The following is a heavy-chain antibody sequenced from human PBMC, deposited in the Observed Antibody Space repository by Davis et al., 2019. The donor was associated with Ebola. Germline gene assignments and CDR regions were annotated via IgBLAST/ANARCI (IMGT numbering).Heavy chain of an antibody. CDR1: GFTFSGNA. Sequence: PGGSLRLSCATSGFTFSGNAMSWVRQAPGKGLEWVASISGSGGSTYYGDSVKGRFTFSRDNSKNTLYLQMNSLRAEDTAVYYCAKGFVRGTIDYWGQGTLVTVSS. D-gene: IGHD3-10*01. CDR3: AKGFVRGTIDY. V-gene: IGHV3-23*01. J-gene: IGHJ4*02. CDR2: ISGSGGST.